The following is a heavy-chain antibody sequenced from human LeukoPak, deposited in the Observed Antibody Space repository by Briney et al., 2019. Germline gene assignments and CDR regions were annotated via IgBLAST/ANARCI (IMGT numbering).Heavy chain of an antibody. CDR2: ISYDGSNK. Sequence: PGGSLRLSCAASGFTFSSYGMHWVRQAPGKGLEWVAVISYDGSNKYYADSVKGRFTISRDNSKNTLYLQMNSLRAEDTAVYYCARGGEYYYYDTSGLDYWGQGTLVTVSS. CDR1: GFTFSSYG. D-gene: IGHD3-22*01. CDR3: ARGGEYYYYDTSGLDY. V-gene: IGHV3-30*19. J-gene: IGHJ4*02.